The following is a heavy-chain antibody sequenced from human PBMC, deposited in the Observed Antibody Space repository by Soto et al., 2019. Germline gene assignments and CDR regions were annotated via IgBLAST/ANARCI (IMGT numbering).Heavy chain of an antibody. Sequence: ASVKVSCKASGYTFTSYDINWVRQATGQGLEWMGWMNPNSGNTGYAQKFQGRVTMTRNTSISTAYMELSSLRSEDTAVYYCASGRGPANWFDPWGQGTLVTVSS. CDR2: MNPNSGNT. V-gene: IGHV1-8*01. D-gene: IGHD3-10*01. J-gene: IGHJ5*02. CDR3: ASGRGPANWFDP. CDR1: GYTFTSYD.